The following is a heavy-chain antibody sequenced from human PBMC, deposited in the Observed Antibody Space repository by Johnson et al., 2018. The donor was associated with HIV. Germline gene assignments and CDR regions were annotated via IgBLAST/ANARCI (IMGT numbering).Heavy chain of an antibody. CDR1: GFTFSSYA. J-gene: IGHJ3*02. CDR2: ISYDGSEK. CDR3: ARAASDAFDI. Sequence: QVQLVESGGGVVQPGRSLRLSCAASGFTFSSYAMHWVRQAPGKGLEWVAVISYDGSEKYYVDSVKGRFTISRDNAKNSLYLQMNSLRAEDTAVYYCARAASDAFDIWGQGTMVTVSS. V-gene: IGHV3-30*04.